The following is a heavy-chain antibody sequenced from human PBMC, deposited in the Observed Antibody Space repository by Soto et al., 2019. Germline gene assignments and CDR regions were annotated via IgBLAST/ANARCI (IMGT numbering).Heavy chain of an antibody. J-gene: IGHJ1*01. D-gene: IGHD1-26*01. CDR2: IHVTGYT. Sequence: PSETLSLPCTVSGASITSGSYSWSWIRQAPGKGLEWIGNIHVTGYTAFSPSLKRRVTMSVDTSKNHFSLNVNSVTAADTASYFCARGGALRTIGHVPLGCWGQGTLVTFSS. V-gene: IGHV4-30-2*01. CDR1: GASITSGSYS. CDR3: ARGGALRTIGHVPLGC.